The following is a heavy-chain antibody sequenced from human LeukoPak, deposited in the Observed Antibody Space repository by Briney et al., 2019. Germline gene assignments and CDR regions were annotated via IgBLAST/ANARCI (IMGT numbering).Heavy chain of an antibody. CDR1: GGSISSYY. Sequence: SETLSLTCTVSGGSISSYYWSWIRQPPGKGLDWIGYIYYSGSTNYNPSLKSRVTISVDTSKNQFSLKLSSVTAADTAVYYCARVGAAAGTLGVYAFDIWGQGTMVTVSS. CDR2: IYYSGST. V-gene: IGHV4-59*01. D-gene: IGHD6-13*01. J-gene: IGHJ3*02. CDR3: ARVGAAAGTLGVYAFDI.